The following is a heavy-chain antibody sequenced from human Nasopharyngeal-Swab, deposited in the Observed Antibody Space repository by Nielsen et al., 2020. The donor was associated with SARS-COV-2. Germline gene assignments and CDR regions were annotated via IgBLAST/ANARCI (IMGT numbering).Heavy chain of an antibody. CDR1: GGSFSGYY. V-gene: IGHV4-34*01. CDR2: INHSGST. Sequence: SETLSLTCAVYGGSFSGYYWSWIRQPPGKGLEWIGEINHSGSTNYNPSLKSRVTISVDTSKNQFSLKLSSVTAADTAVYYCARDNFWSGHYHVWGQGTMVTVSS. J-gene: IGHJ3*01. D-gene: IGHD3-3*01. CDR3: ARDNFWSGHYHV.